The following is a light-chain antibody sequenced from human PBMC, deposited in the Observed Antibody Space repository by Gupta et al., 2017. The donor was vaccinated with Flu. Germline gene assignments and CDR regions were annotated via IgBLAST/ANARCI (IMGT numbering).Light chain of an antibody. J-gene: IGKJ2*01. Sequence: SLGEKATINCKSGQSGLDSSKNKNYLAWYQQKPGQPPKLLIYWASTRESGVPDRFSGSGSGTDFTLTISSRQAEDVAVYYCQQEYYTPRTFGQGTKLEIK. CDR1: QSGLDSSKNKNY. V-gene: IGKV4-1*01. CDR3: QQEYYTPRT. CDR2: WAS.